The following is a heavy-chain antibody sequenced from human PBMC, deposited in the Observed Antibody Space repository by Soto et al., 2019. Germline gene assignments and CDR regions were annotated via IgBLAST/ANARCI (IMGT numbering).Heavy chain of an antibody. V-gene: IGHV3-30*18. Sequence: GGSLRLSCAASGFTFSNFGIHWVRQAPGKGLEWVAVISHDGRSKFYGDSVKGRFTISRDNSKNTPSLQMNSLRAEDTAVYYCAKDRGYCDSSSCYLGHAFDIWGQGTTVTVSS. CDR1: GFTFSNFG. D-gene: IGHD2-2*01. CDR2: ISHDGRSK. J-gene: IGHJ3*02. CDR3: AKDRGYCDSSSCYLGHAFDI.